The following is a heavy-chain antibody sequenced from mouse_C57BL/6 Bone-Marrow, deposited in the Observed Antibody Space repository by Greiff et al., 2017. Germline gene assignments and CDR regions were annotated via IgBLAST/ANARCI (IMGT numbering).Heavy chain of an antibody. J-gene: IGHJ4*01. D-gene: IGHD2-1*01. CDR1: GFTFSDYY. V-gene: IGHV5-12*01. CDR2: ISNGGGST. CDR3: ARHHYGNCEREMDY. Sequence: EVKLVESGGGLVQPGGSLKLSCAASGFTFSDYYMYWVRQTPEKRLEWVAYISNGGGSTYYPDTVKGRFTISRDNAKNTLYLHMRRLKTEDTAMYYCARHHYGNCEREMDYWGQGTSVTVSS.